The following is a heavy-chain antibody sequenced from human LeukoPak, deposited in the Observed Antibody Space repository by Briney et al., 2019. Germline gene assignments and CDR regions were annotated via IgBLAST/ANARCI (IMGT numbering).Heavy chain of an antibody. CDR3: ARHGQWLVRLDY. CDR1: GASIGTSNNY. J-gene: IGHJ4*02. Sequence: SETLSLTCTVSGASIGTSNNYWGWIRQPPGKGLEWIGGIHYSGSTYYDPSLKSRVTISMDTSRNQFSLRLNSVTPADTAVYYCARHGQWLVRLDYWGQGTLVTVSS. V-gene: IGHV4-39*01. D-gene: IGHD6-19*01. CDR2: IHYSGST.